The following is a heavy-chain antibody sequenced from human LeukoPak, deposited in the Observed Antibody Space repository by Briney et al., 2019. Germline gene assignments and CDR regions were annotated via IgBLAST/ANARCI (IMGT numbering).Heavy chain of an antibody. V-gene: IGHV3-7*01. Sequence: HAGGSLRLSCAASRFTFSSYWMSWVRQAPGKGLEWVANIKQDGREKYYVDSVKGRFTISRDNAKNSLYLQMNSLRAEDTAVYYCARDRGNDFNSYFFDYWGQGILVTVSS. CDR1: RFTFSSYW. CDR3: ARDRGNDFNSYFFDY. D-gene: IGHD2-21*02. CDR2: IKQDGREK. J-gene: IGHJ4*02.